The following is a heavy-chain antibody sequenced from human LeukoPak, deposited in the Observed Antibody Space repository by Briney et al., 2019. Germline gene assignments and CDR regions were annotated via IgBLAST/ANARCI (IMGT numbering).Heavy chain of an antibody. CDR3: AGDPRYNWNYGGYYYMDV. CDR1: GFTFSSYS. D-gene: IGHD1-7*01. J-gene: IGHJ6*03. Sequence: GGSLRLSCAASGFTFSSYSMNWVRQAPGKGLEWVSSISSSSTYIYYADSVKGRFTISRDNAKNSLYLQMNSLRAEDTAVYYCAGDPRYNWNYGGYYYMDVWGKGTTVTVSS. CDR2: ISSSSTYI. V-gene: IGHV3-21*01.